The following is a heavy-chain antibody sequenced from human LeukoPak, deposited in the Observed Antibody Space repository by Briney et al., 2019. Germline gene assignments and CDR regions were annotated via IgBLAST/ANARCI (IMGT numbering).Heavy chain of an antibody. V-gene: IGHV6-1*01. D-gene: IGHD3-22*01. CDR1: GDTFSSNSAA. J-gene: IGHJ4*02. Sequence: SQTLSLTCAISGDTFSSNSAAWIWITQSPSRGLEWLRRTYYSYKWYNDYAVSVKSRITINPDTSKNQFSLQLNSVTPEDMAVYYCARDNYYDSSGYYDYWGQGTLVTVSS. CDR3: ARDNYYDSSGYYDY. CDR2: TYYSYKWYN.